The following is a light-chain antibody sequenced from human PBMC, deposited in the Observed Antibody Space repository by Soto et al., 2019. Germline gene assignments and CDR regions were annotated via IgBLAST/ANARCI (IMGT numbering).Light chain of an antibody. Sequence: EIVLTQSPGTLSLPPGERVTLSCRASQSVRSNYLAWYQQKGGQAPRLLIYDASSRATAIPDRFSGSGSGTDFTLTISRLEPEDFAVYYCQQYGSSQWTFGPGTKVEIK. CDR3: QQYGSSQWT. CDR1: QSVRSNY. CDR2: DAS. V-gene: IGKV3-20*01. J-gene: IGKJ1*01.